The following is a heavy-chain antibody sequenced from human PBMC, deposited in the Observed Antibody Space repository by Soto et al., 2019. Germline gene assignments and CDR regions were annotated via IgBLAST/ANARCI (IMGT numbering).Heavy chain of an antibody. CDR2: IYYSGST. J-gene: IGHJ6*02. Sequence: SETLSLTCTVSGGSISSGWYYWSWIRQHPGKGLEWIGYIYYSGSTNYNPSLKSRVTISVDTSKNQFSLKLSSVTAADTAVYYCARDGWDYAYGMDVWGQGTTVTVSS. V-gene: IGHV4-61*01. D-gene: IGHD4-17*01. CDR3: ARDGWDYAYGMDV. CDR1: GGSISSGWYY.